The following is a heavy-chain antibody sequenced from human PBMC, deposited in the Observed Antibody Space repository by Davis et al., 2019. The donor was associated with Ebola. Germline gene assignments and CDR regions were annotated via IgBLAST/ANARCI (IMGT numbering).Heavy chain of an antibody. D-gene: IGHD6-6*01. Sequence: MPSETLSLTCTVSGASINSGGYYWSWIRQHPGKGLEWIGYIHYSGSTYYNPSLQSRVTISLDTSKNQFSLKLNSVTVADTAVYYCSSSSSSDYYYYGMDVWGQGTTVTVSS. CDR3: SSSSSSDYYYYGMDV. CDR2: IHYSGST. CDR1: GASINSGGYY. V-gene: IGHV4-31*03. J-gene: IGHJ6*02.